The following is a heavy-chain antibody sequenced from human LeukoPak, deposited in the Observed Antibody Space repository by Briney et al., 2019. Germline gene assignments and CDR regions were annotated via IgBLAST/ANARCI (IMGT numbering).Heavy chain of an antibody. CDR3: ASRGHCSGGSCADY. CDR1: GCTFSSYA. J-gene: IGHJ4*02. V-gene: IGHV3-23*01. D-gene: IGHD2-15*01. Sequence: GGSLRLSCAASGCTFSSYAMSWVRQAPGKGLEWVSAISGSGGSTYYADSVKGRFAISRDNYKNTLYLQMDSLRAEDTAVYYCASRGHCSGGSCADYWGQGTLVTVSS. CDR2: ISGSGGST.